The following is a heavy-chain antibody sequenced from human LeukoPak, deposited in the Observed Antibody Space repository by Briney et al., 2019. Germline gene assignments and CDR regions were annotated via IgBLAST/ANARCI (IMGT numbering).Heavy chain of an antibody. Sequence: GGSLRLSCAASGFTFSSYSMNWVRQAPGKGLEWVSYISSSSSTIYYADSVKGRFTISRDNSKNTLYLQMNSLRAEDTAVYYCAKEECSSTSCYIHGGESSGPDSYFDYWGQGTLVTVSS. D-gene: IGHD2-2*02. CDR2: ISSSSSTI. V-gene: IGHV3-48*01. CDR3: AKEECSSTSCYIHGGESSGPDSYFDY. J-gene: IGHJ4*02. CDR1: GFTFSSYS.